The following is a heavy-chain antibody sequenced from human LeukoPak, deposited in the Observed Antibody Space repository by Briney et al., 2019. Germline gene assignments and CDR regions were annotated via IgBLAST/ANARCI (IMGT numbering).Heavy chain of an antibody. CDR1: GYTFTGYY. J-gene: IGHJ5*02. CDR2: INPNSGGT. V-gene: IGHV1-2*02. CDR3: ARVAHQYCSSTSCYTFWFDP. Sequence: ASVKVSCKASGYTFTGYYMHWVRQAPGQGLEWMGWINPNSGGTNYAQNFQGRVTMTRDTSISTAYMELSRLRSDDTAVYYCARVAHQYCSSTSCYTFWFDPWGQGTLVTVSS. D-gene: IGHD2-2*02.